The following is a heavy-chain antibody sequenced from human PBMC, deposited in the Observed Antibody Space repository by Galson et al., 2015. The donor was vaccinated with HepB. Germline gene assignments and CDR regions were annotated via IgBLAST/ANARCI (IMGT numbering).Heavy chain of an antibody. CDR3: ATRWGGHLGPPFDF. Sequence: TCTVSGGSISGYYWTWIRQTPGKGLEWIGHKYHNGDTTYNPPLRSRVTISLDTSKNQFSLSLNAITAADTGIYYCATRWGGHLGPPFDFWGQGNLVTVSS. V-gene: IGHV4-59*01. D-gene: IGHD3-16*01. J-gene: IGHJ4*02. CDR2: KYHNGDT. CDR1: GGSISGYY.